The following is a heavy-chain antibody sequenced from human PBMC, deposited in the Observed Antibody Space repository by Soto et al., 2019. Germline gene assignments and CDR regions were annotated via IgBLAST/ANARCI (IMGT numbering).Heavy chain of an antibody. D-gene: IGHD3-22*01. Sequence: QVQLVQSGAEVKKPGASVKVSCKGSDYTFASHGVTWVRQAPGQGLEWVGWISAYNGNTNYAQKYLGRVTMTTDTSTNTVYMELRSLRSDDTAVYYCATSLGYDTSGGYFASDYWGQGTLVTVSS. V-gene: IGHV1-18*01. CDR1: DYTFASHG. CDR2: ISAYNGNT. CDR3: ATSLGYDTSGGYFASDY. J-gene: IGHJ4*02.